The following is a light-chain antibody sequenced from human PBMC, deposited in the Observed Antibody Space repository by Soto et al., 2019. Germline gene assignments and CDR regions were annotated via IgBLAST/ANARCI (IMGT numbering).Light chain of an antibody. CDR1: SSDVGSYNR. Sequence: QSALTQPPSVSGSPGQSVTISCTGTSSDVGSYNRVSWYQQPPGTAPKLMIYDVTNRPSGVFDRFSGSKSGNTASLTISGLQAEDEADYYCCSYTSSSTWVLGAGTKLTVL. CDR2: DVT. J-gene: IGLJ3*02. CDR3: CSYTSSSTWV. V-gene: IGLV2-18*02.